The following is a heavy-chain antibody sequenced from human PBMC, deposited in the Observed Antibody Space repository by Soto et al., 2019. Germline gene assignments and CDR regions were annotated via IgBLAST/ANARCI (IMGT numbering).Heavy chain of an antibody. Sequence: QVQLQESGPGLVKPSGTLSLTCAVSGGSISSSNWWSWVRQPPGKGLEWIGEIYHSGSTNYNPSLKSRVTISVDASKNQFSLKLRSVTAADTAAYYCARDGRVDTGLGGYYYYHMDVWGQGTTVTVSS. CDR2: IYHSGST. V-gene: IGHV4-4*02. J-gene: IGHJ6*02. CDR3: ARDGRVDTGLGGYYYYHMDV. CDR1: GGSISSSNW. D-gene: IGHD5-18*01.